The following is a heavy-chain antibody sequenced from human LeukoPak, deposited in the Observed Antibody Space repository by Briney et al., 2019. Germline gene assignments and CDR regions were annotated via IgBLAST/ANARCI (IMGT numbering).Heavy chain of an antibody. Sequence: GGSLRLSCAVSGFTFSDLHMDWVRQAPGKGLEWIGRSKNKANAYSTVYAASVKGRFTFSRDDRKNSLYLQMDSLKDEDTAVYYCSRIFYHGSTGYYPDHWGQGTLVTVSS. CDR1: GFTFSDLH. CDR2: SKNKANAYST. CDR3: SRIFYHGSTGYYPDH. V-gene: IGHV3-72*01. J-gene: IGHJ4*02. D-gene: IGHD3-9*01.